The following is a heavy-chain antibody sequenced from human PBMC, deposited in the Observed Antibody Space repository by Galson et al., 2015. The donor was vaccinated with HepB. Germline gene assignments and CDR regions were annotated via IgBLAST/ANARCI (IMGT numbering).Heavy chain of an antibody. CDR3: AKDHITGWSFDS. V-gene: IGHV3-7*03. D-gene: IGHD6-19*01. Sequence: SLRLSCAASGFTFSTYWMYWVRQAPGKGLEWVAAIKTDGSDKYYADSVKGRCTISRDNADNSLYPQINSLRNEDTAVYYCAKDHITGWSFDSWGQGTLVTVSS. J-gene: IGHJ4*02. CDR1: GFTFSTYW. CDR2: IKTDGSDK.